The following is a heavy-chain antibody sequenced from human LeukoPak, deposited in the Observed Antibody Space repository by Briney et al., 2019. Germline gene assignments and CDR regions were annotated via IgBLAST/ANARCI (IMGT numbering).Heavy chain of an antibody. CDR1: GITVTSNH. CDR2: IYSGGST. J-gene: IGHJ4*02. Sequence: GGSLRLSCAASGITVTSNHMSWVRQAPGKELEWVSVIYSGGSTYYADSVKGRFTISRDNSKNTLYLQMDSLRTEDTAVYFCAKLYNYGYINWGQGTLVTVSS. V-gene: IGHV3-66*01. D-gene: IGHD5-18*01. CDR3: AKLYNYGYIN.